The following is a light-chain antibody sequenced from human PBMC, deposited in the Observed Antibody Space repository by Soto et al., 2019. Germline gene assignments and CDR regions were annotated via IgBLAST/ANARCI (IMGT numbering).Light chain of an antibody. V-gene: IGKV3-15*01. CDR1: QGIGDT. Sequence: VVSQISDPLCVVSGGGARRSRRASQGIGDTLAWYQHKPGKTPKLLIYDTSTWPSGVPARFSGSRSGTDFTLTINSLQSEDFAAYYCQQYNSYPRTFGHGTKVDI. J-gene: IGKJ1*01. CDR3: QQYNSYPRT. CDR2: DTS.